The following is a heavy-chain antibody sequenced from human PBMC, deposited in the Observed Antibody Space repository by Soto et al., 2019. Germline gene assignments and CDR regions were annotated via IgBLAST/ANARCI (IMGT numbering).Heavy chain of an antibody. Sequence: QVQLVQPGAEVKKPGSSVKFSCKASGGIFSTYAISWLRQAPGQGLEWMGGIIPIFGTPNYAQRFQGRVTITADESTTTSDMALSRLKSEDTAVYYGARDRDDYGSGNYYNRIDFWGQGTLVTVSS. CDR2: IIPIFGTP. D-gene: IGHD3-10*01. CDR3: ARDRDDYGSGNYYNRIDF. CDR1: GGIFSTYA. V-gene: IGHV1-69*01. J-gene: IGHJ4*02.